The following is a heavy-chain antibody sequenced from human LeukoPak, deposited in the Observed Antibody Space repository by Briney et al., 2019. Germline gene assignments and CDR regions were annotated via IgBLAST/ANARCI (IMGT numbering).Heavy chain of an antibody. Sequence: ASVKVSCKASGYTFTGYYMHWVREAPGQGLEWMGWINPNSGGTNYAQKFQGRVTMTRDTSISTAYMELSSLRSEDTAVYYCARVRRESVELDPWGQGTLVTVSS. CDR3: ARVRRESVELDP. CDR1: GYTFTGYY. CDR2: INPNSGGT. D-gene: IGHD5-24*01. J-gene: IGHJ5*02. V-gene: IGHV1-2*02.